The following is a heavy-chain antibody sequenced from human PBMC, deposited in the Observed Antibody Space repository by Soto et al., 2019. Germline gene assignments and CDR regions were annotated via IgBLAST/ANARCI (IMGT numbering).Heavy chain of an antibody. V-gene: IGHV3-21*01. CDR3: ARDLDGANWFDP. Sequence: GGSLRLSCAASGFTFSSYSMNWVRQAPGKGLEWVSSISSSSSYIYYADSVKGRFTISRDNAKNSLYLQMNSLRAEDTAVYYCARDLDGANWFDPWGQGTLVTVSP. D-gene: IGHD1-1*01. CDR1: GFTFSSYS. J-gene: IGHJ5*02. CDR2: ISSSSSYI.